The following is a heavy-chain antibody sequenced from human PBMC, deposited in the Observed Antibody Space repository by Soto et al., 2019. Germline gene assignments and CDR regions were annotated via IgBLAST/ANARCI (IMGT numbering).Heavy chain of an antibody. CDR1: GGSFNGYY. CDR3: ARGAIAAAGTAGYSQH. CDR2: INHSGST. Sequence: PSETLSLTCAVYGGSFNGYYWSWIRQPPGKGLEWIGEINHSGSTNYNPSLKSRVTISVDTSKNQFSLKVGSVTAADTAVYYCARGAIAAAGTAGYSQHWGQGTPVTVSS. D-gene: IGHD6-13*01. V-gene: IGHV4-34*01. J-gene: IGHJ1*01.